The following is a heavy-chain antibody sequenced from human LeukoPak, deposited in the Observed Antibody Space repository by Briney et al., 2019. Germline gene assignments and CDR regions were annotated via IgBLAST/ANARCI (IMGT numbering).Heavy chain of an antibody. CDR3: AKDEGYCSGGSCYYFDY. Sequence: GGSLRLSCAASGFTFSSYAMSWVRQAPGKGLEWVSAISGSGGSTYYADSVKGRFTISRDNSKNTRYLQMNSLRAEDTAVYYCAKDEGYCSGGSCYYFDYWGQGTLVTVSS. CDR1: GFTFSSYA. V-gene: IGHV3-23*01. J-gene: IGHJ4*02. D-gene: IGHD2-15*01. CDR2: ISGSGGST.